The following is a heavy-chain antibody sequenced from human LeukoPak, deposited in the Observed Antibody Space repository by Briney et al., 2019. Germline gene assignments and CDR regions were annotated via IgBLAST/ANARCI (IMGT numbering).Heavy chain of an antibody. CDR3: AKGPRTVRFGDRHKGIFDY. CDR1: GFTLSSYA. Sequence: GGSLRLSCAASGFTLSSYAMHWVRQAPGKGLEWVAVISYDGSNKYYADSVKGRFTISRDNSKNTLYLQMNSLKAEDTAVYYCAKGPRTVRFGDRHKGIFDYWGQGTLVTVSS. CDR2: ISYDGSNK. D-gene: IGHD3-10*01. V-gene: IGHV3-30*04. J-gene: IGHJ4*02.